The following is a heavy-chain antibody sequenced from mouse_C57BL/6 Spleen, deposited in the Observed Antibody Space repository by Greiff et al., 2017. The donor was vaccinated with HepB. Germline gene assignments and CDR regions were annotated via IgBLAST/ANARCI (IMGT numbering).Heavy chain of an antibody. D-gene: IGHD1-1*01. CDR2: ISSGGSYT. CDR1: GFTFSSYG. Sequence: EVQVVESGGDLVKPGGSLKLSCAASGFTFSSYGMSWVRQTPDKRLEWVATISSGGSYTYYPDSVKGRFTISRDNAKNTLYLQMSSLKSEDTAMYYCARRGYGSSYDAMDYWGQGTSVTVSS. V-gene: IGHV5-6*01. J-gene: IGHJ4*01. CDR3: ARRGYGSSYDAMDY.